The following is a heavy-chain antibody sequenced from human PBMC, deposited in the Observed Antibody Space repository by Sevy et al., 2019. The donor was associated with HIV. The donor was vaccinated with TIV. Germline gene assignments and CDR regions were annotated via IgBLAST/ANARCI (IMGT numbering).Heavy chain of an antibody. CDR1: GFTFSSYA. Sequence: GGSLRLSCAASGFTFSSYAMHWVRQAPGKGLEWVAVISYDGSNKYYADSVKDRFTISRDNSKNTLYLQMNSLRAEGTVVDDCARDFYDFWSCSLYYNHYYGMDVWGQGTTVTVSS. CDR2: ISYDGSNK. J-gene: IGHJ6*02. V-gene: IGHV3-30-3*01. D-gene: IGHD3-3*01. CDR3: ARDFYDFWSCSLYYNHYYGMDV.